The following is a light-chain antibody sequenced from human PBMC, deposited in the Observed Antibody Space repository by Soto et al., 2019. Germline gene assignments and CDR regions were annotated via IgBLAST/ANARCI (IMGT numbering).Light chain of an antibody. J-gene: IGKJ3*01. Sequence: EIVLTQSPGTLSLSPGERATLSCRASHSVSSSYLAWYQQKPGQAPRLLIYGASSRATGIPDRFSGTGSGTDFTLTISSLEPEDFAVYYCQQYGSSPPFTFGPGTKVHIK. CDR2: GAS. CDR1: HSVSSSY. CDR3: QQYGSSPPFT. V-gene: IGKV3-20*01.